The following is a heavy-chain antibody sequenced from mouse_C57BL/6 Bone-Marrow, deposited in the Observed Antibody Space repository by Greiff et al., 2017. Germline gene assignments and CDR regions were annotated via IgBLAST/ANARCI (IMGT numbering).Heavy chain of an antibody. CDR3: ARVWAIGNYDYYAMDY. CDR1: GFNIKDYY. V-gene: IGHV14-2*01. D-gene: IGHD2-1*01. CDR2: IDPEDGET. J-gene: IGHJ4*01. Sequence: VQLQQSGAELVKPGASVKLSCTASGFNIKDYYMHWVKQRTEQGLEWIGRIDPEDGETKYAPKFQGKSTITADTSSNTAYLQLSSLTSEYTAVYYCARVWAIGNYDYYAMDYWGQGTSVTVSS.